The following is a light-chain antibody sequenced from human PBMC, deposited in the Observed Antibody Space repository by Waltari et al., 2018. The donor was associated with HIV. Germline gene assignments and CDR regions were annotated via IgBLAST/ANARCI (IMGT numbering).Light chain of an antibody. CDR3: SSYAGSNNYV. V-gene: IGLV1-44*01. Sequence: QSVLTQPPSASGAPGQRVTISCSGSTPNIGSSNVNWYQQFSRAAPKLLIYADAQRPSGVPDRFSGSKSGNTASLTVSGLQAEDEADYYCSSYAGSNNYVFGTGTKVTVL. CDR2: ADA. J-gene: IGLJ1*01. CDR1: TPNIGSSN.